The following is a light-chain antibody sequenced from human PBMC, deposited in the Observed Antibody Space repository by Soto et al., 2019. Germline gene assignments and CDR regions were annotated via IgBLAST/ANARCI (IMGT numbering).Light chain of an antibody. CDR3: QQSYSIPWT. CDR2: WAS. Sequence: DIVMTQSPDSLAVSLGERATINCKSSQSVLYTSSNKNALAWFQQKPGQPPKLLIYWASSRESGVPDRFSGSGSGTDFTLTISNLHAEDVAVYYCQQSYSIPWTFGQGTKVEIQ. J-gene: IGKJ1*01. V-gene: IGKV4-1*01. CDR1: QSVLYTSSNKNA.